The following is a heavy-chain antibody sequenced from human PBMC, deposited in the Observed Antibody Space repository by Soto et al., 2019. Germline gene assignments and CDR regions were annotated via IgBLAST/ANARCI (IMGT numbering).Heavy chain of an antibody. CDR1: GGSFSGYY. CDR3: AQRSAPYDFWSGYFGMGGAWGMDV. Sequence: QVQLQQWGAGLLKPSETLSLTCAVYGGSFSGYYWSCIRQPPGKGLEWIGEINHSGSTNYNPSLKSRVTISVDTSKNQFSLKLSSVTAADTAVYYCAQRSAPYDFWSGYFGMGGAWGMDVWGQGTTVTVSS. V-gene: IGHV4-34*01. J-gene: IGHJ6*02. CDR2: INHSGST. D-gene: IGHD3-3*01.